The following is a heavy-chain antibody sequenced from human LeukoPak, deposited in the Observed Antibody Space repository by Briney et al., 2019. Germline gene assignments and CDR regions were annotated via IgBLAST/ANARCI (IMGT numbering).Heavy chain of an antibody. CDR3: ARDTVPGDSFDI. J-gene: IGHJ3*02. Sequence: SETLSLTCAVYGGSFSGYYWSWIRQPPGKGLEWIGYINYRGSAYYNPSLKSRVTISVDTSKNQFSLKLTSVTAADTAVYYCARDTVPGDSFDIWGQGTMVTVSS. CDR1: GGSFSGYY. CDR2: INYRGSA. V-gene: IGHV4-34*09.